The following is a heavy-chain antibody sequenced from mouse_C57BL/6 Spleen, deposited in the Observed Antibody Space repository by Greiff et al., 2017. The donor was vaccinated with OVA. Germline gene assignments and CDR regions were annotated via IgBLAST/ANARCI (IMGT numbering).Heavy chain of an antibody. D-gene: IGHD4-1*01. CDR1: GYTFTDYE. Sequence: VQLKQSGAELVRPGASVTLSCKASGYTFTDYEMHWVKQTPVHGLEWIGAIDPETGGTAYNQKFKGKAILTADKSSSTAYMELRSLTSEDSAVYYCTRRLWEGFAYWGQGTLVTVSA. CDR3: TRRLWEGFAY. CDR2: IDPETGGT. V-gene: IGHV1-15*01. J-gene: IGHJ3*01.